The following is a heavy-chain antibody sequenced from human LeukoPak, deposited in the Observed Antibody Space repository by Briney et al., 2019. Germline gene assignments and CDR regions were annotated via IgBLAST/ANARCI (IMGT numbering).Heavy chain of an antibody. CDR3: ARDRGSGYFGFWFDP. D-gene: IGHD3-22*01. CDR1: GGSFSGYY. CDR2: INHSGST. Sequence: SETLSLTCAVYGGSFSGYYWSWIRQPPGKGLEWIGEINHSGSTNYNPSLKSRVTISVDTSKNQFSLKLSSVTAADTAVYYCARDRGSGYFGFWFDPWGQGTLVTVSS. V-gene: IGHV4-34*01. J-gene: IGHJ5*02.